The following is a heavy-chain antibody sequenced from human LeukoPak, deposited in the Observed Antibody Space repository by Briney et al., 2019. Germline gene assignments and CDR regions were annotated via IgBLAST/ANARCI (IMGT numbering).Heavy chain of an antibody. CDR3: ARTPPRGLIDY. Sequence: AAVKVSCKAPGYTFTSYDINWVRQASGQGLEWMGWMSPKSANAGYAQQFQGRVTITRDTSISTAYMELSSLTSEDTAVYYCARTPPRGLIDYWGQGTLVTVSS. V-gene: IGHV1-8*03. CDR1: GYTFTSYD. J-gene: IGHJ4*02. CDR2: MSPKSANA. D-gene: IGHD3-16*01.